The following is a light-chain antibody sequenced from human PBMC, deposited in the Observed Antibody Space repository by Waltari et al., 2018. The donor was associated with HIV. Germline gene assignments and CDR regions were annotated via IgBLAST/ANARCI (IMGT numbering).Light chain of an antibody. CDR1: QSVSSSY. CDR2: AAS. Sequence: EIVLTQSPGTLSLSPGERATLSCRASQSVSSSYLAWYQQKPGQAPRLLIYAASSRATGIPERFSGSGSGTDFTLTISRLEPEDFAVYYCQQYGSSLLFTFGPGTKVDIK. J-gene: IGKJ3*01. CDR3: QQYGSSLLFT. V-gene: IGKV3-20*01.